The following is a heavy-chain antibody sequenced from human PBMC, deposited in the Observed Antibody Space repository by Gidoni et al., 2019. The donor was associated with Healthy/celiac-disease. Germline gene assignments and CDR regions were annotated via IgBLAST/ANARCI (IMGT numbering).Heavy chain of an antibody. CDR3: ARHEVGVAVAVDY. D-gene: IGHD6-19*01. V-gene: IGHV4-39*01. Sequence: LQLQESGQGLVKPSETLSLPCTVSGGSISSSSYYWGWIRQPPGKGLEWIGSIYYSGSTYYNPSLKSRVTISVDTSKNQFSLKLSSVTAADTAVYYCARHEVGVAVAVDYWGQGTLVTVSS. CDR1: GGSISSSSYY. CDR2: IYYSGST. J-gene: IGHJ4*02.